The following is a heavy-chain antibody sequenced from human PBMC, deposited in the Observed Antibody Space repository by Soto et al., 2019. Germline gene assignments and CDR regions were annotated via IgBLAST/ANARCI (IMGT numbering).Heavy chain of an antibody. CDR3: ARVSGSYEHSDYDYYYGMDV. D-gene: IGHD1-26*01. CDR1: GYTFTSYG. CDR2: ISAYNGNT. Sequence: QVQLVQSGAEVKKPGASVKVSCKASGYTFTSYGISWVRQAPGQGLEWMGWISAYNGNTNYAQKLQGRVTMTTDTSTSTGYMERRSLRSDDTAVYYCARVSGSYEHSDYDYYYGMDVWGQGTTVTVSS. J-gene: IGHJ6*02. V-gene: IGHV1-18*01.